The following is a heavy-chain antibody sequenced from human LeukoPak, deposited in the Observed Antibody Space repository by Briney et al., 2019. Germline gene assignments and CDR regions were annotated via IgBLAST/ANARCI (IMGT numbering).Heavy chain of an antibody. J-gene: IGHJ4*02. CDR2: ISRGAGTT. CDR1: GFTFSSYA. CDR3: AKVWGFGELLFYYFDY. Sequence: QPGGSLRLSCAASGFTFSSYAMSWVRQAPGKGLEWVSVISRGAGTTYYADSVKGRFTISRDNSKNTLYLQMNSLRAEDTAVYYCAKVWGFGELLFYYFDYWGQGTLVNVSS. V-gene: IGHV3-23*01. D-gene: IGHD3-10*01.